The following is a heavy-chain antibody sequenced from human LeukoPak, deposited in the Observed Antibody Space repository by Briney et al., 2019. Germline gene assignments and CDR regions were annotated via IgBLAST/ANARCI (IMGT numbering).Heavy chain of an antibody. J-gene: IGHJ4*02. CDR1: GGSVSSNKYY. V-gene: IGHV4-61*01. D-gene: IGHD5-24*01. CDR2: IYYTGST. CDR3: AGALITNGYKEHDY. Sequence: SETLSLTCTVPGGSVSSNKYYWNWIRQPPGKGLEWIGYIYYTGSTNYNPSLKSRVTISIDTSKNQFSLKLSSVTAADTAVYYCAGALITNGYKEHDYWGQGTLVTVSS.